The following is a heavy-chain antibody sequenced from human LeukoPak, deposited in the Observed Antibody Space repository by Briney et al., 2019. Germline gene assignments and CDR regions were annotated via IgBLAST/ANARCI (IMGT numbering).Heavy chain of an antibody. V-gene: IGHV1-2*02. J-gene: IGHJ5*02. Sequence: AASVKVSCKASGYTFTGYYIHWVRQAPGQGLEWMGWINPNSGGTNYAQKFQGRVTMTRDTSISTAYMELSRLRSDDTAVYYCARYEDSVLRYFDWLSPRNWFDPWGQGTLVTVSS. CDR3: ARYEDSVLRYFDWLSPRNWFDP. CDR1: GYTFTGYY. CDR2: INPNSGGT. D-gene: IGHD3-9*01.